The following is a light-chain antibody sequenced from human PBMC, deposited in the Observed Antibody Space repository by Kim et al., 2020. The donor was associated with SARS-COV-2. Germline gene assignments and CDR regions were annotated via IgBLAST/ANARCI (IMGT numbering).Light chain of an antibody. CDR1: QSVLYNSNNKNY. Sequence: DIVLTQSPDSLAVSLGGRATINCKSSQSVLYNSNNKNYLAWFQQKPGQPPKLLIYWASTRESGVPDRFTGSGSGTDFTLTISSLQAEDVAVCYCHQYYGAPPRTFGQGTKVDIK. V-gene: IGKV4-1*01. CDR3: HQYYGAPPRT. J-gene: IGKJ1*01. CDR2: WAS.